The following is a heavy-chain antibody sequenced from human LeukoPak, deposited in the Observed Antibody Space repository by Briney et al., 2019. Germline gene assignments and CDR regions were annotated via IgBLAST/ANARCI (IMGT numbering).Heavy chain of an antibody. CDR1: GFTFSSYW. V-gene: IGHV3-7*01. J-gene: IGHJ4*02. D-gene: IGHD5-12*01. CDR3: ARAGGYSGYDPRDY. Sequence: GGSLRLSCAASGFTFSSYWMSWVRQAPGKGLEWVANIKQDGSEKYYVDSVKGRFTISRDNAKNSLYLQMNSLRAEDTAVYYCARAGGYSGYDPRDYWGQGTLVTVSS. CDR2: IKQDGSEK.